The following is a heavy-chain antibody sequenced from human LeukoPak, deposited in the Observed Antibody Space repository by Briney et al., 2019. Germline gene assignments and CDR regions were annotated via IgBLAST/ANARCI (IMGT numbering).Heavy chain of an antibody. V-gene: IGHV3-74*01. CDR1: GFTFSSYW. CDR2: INSDGSST. J-gene: IGHJ4*02. Sequence: GGPLRLSCAASGFTFSSYWMHWVRQAPGKGLVWVSRINSDGSSTSYADSVKGRFTISRDNAKNTLYLQMNSLRAEDTAVYYCQSYSSSWHTFDYWGQGTLVTVSS. D-gene: IGHD6-13*01. CDR3: QSYSSSWHTFDY.